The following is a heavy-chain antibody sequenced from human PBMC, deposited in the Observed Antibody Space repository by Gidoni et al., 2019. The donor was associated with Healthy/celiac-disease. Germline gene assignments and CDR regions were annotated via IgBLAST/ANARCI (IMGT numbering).Heavy chain of an antibody. J-gene: IGHJ3*02. Sequence: DGLEWIGSIYYSGSTYYNPSLKSRVTISVDTSKNQFSLKLSSVTAADTAVYYCASPGVGATRPPVAFDIWGQGTMVTVSS. V-gene: IGHV4-39*01. CDR3: ASPGVGATRPPVAFDI. D-gene: IGHD1-26*01. CDR2: IYYSGST.